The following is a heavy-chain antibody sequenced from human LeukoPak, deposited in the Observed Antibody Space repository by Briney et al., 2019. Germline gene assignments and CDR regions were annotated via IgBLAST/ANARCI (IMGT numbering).Heavy chain of an antibody. CDR2: FDPEDGET. Sequence: ASVKVSCKVSGYTLTELSMHGVRQAPGKGREWRGGFDPEDGETIYAQKFQGRVTMTEDTSTDTAYMELSSLRSEDTAVYYCATVGPPTGSTDGYWGQGTLVTVSS. CDR3: ATVGPPTGSTDGY. CDR1: GYTLTELS. D-gene: IGHD1-7*01. V-gene: IGHV1-24*01. J-gene: IGHJ4*02.